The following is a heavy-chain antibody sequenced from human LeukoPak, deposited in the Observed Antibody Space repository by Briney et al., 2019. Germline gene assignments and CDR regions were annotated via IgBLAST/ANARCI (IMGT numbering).Heavy chain of an antibody. CDR2: IYSSGST. CDR3: ARDNIVVVAATKAYYFDY. Sequence: SETLSLTCAVSGASVSGSNYYWGWIRQPPGKGLEWIGNIYSSGSTYYNASLQSRVTISVDTSKNQFSLKLSSVTAADTAVYYCARDNIVVVAATKAYYFDYWGQGTLVTVSS. D-gene: IGHD2-15*01. V-gene: IGHV4-39*07. CDR1: GASVSGSNYY. J-gene: IGHJ4*02.